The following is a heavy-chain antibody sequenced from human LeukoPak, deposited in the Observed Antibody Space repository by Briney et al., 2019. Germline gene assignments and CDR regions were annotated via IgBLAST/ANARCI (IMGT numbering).Heavy chain of an antibody. V-gene: IGHV3-7*01. Sequence: HPGGSLRLSCAASGFSLSGYWMTWVRQAPGKGLEWVARLHADGVEQNYVDSVTGRFTMPRDNAKNSLDLQMNSLRVEDTAVYYCARGGYSFDYLGQGTLVAVSS. J-gene: IGHJ4*02. CDR1: GFSLSGYW. D-gene: IGHD5-18*01. CDR2: LHADGVEQ. CDR3: ARGGYSFDY.